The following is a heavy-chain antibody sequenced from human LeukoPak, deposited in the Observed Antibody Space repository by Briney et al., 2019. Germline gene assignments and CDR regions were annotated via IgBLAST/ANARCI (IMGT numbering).Heavy chain of an antibody. V-gene: IGHV4-61*02. CDR2: IFTSGSP. CDR1: GGFISSGTHY. D-gene: IGHD3-22*01. Sequence: SETLSLTCDVSGGFISSGTHYWTWIRQPVGKGLEWLGRIFTSGSPTYNSSLESRLTISFDKSKNQFFLRLNSVTAADTAVYYCARRWNYKDSFDIWGQGKMVTVFS. J-gene: IGHJ3*02. CDR3: ARRWNYKDSFDI.